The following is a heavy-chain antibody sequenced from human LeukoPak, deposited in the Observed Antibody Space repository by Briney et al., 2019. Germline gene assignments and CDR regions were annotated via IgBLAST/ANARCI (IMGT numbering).Heavy chain of an antibody. CDR1: GFTFSSYS. J-gene: IGHJ4*02. CDR3: ARVGGAHHTSA. V-gene: IGHV3-21*01. D-gene: IGHD1-14*01. Sequence: GGSLRLSCAASGFTFSSYSMNWVRQAPGKGLEWVSSISSSSSYIYYADSVKGRFTISRDNAKNSLYLQMNSLRAEDTAVYYCARVGGAHHTSAWGQGTLFTVSS. CDR2: ISSSSSYI.